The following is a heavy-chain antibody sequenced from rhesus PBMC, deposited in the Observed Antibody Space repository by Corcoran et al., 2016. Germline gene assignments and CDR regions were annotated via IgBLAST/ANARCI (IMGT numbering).Heavy chain of an antibody. CDR1: GGPISSSYYS. CDR2: MTYTGST. D-gene: IGHD6-31*01. CDR3: ARHPVGGYSSD. Sequence: QVQLQESGPGLMKPSETLSLTCAVPGGPISSSYYSWGWIRQSPGKGLEGIGYMTYTGSTSYNPSHKSRVTISRDTSKNQFSLKLGSVTAADTAVYYCARHPVGGYSSDWGQGVLVTVSS. J-gene: IGHJ4*01. V-gene: IGHV4-122*02.